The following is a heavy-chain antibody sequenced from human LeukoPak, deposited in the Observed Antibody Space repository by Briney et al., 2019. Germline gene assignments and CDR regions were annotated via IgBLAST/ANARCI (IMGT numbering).Heavy chain of an antibody. Sequence: PSETLSLTCTVSGGSISSSSYYWGWIRQPPGKGLEWIGSIYYSGSTYYNPSLKSRVTISVDTSKNQFSLKLSSVTAADTAVYYCARRSLSPFDYWGQGTLVTVSS. V-gene: IGHV4-39*01. CDR1: GGSISSSSYY. CDR3: ARRSLSPFDY. CDR2: IYYSGST. J-gene: IGHJ4*02.